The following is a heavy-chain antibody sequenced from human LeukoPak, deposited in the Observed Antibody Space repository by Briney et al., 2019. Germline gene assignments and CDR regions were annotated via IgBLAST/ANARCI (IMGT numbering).Heavy chain of an antibody. Sequence: ASVKVSCKASGGTFSSYAISWVRQAPGQGLEWMGIINPSGGSTSYAQKFQGRVTMTRDTSTSTVYMELSSLRSEDTAVYYCARVDSSLDAFDIWGQGTMVTVSS. CDR1: GGTFSSYA. J-gene: IGHJ3*02. CDR3: ARVDSSLDAFDI. CDR2: INPSGGST. V-gene: IGHV1-46*01. D-gene: IGHD6-6*01.